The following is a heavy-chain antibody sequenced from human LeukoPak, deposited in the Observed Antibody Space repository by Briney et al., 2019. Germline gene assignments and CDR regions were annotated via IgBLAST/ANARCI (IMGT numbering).Heavy chain of an antibody. J-gene: IGHJ3*01. CDR1: GSTFGGLW. CDR2: IKPDRSDK. CDR3: AAKTFDV. V-gene: IGHV3-7*01. Sequence: GSRPLSCAAAGSTFGGLWMCWVRQAGEKGLECVANIKPDRSDKSYVDSVKGRFTLSRDNAKNSLDLRMNSPTVEATALYYCAAKTFDVWGQGTMGTVSS.